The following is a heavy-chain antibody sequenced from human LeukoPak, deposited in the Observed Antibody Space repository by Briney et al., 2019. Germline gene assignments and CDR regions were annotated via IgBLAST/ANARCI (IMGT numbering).Heavy chain of an antibody. V-gene: IGHV4-39*02. J-gene: IGHJ4*02. CDR1: GGSITSYY. Sequence: PSETLSLTCPVSGGSITSYYWVWIRQPPGKGPEWIGAIYHSGSTYYNPSLKSRVTISVDTSKNHFSLRLSSVTAADTAVYYCAKYGASRPSVFDSWGQGTLVTVSS. CDR2: IYHSGST. D-gene: IGHD4/OR15-4a*01. CDR3: AKYGASRPSVFDS.